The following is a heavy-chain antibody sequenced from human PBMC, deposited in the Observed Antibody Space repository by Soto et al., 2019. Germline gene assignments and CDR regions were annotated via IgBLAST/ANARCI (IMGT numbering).Heavy chain of an antibody. J-gene: IGHJ4*01. CDR1: GFTFSSYG. D-gene: IGHD5-12*01. V-gene: IGHV3-30*18. CDR2: MSYDGSSR. Sequence: SLRLSCEASGFTFSSYGMHWVRQCPGKGLEWVAVMSYDGSSRHYADSVKGRFTISRDNSNNTLYLKMHSLTPGDTAVYYCVNQARPTATITYLEYRGRGTLFTVS. CDR3: VNQARPTATITYLEY.